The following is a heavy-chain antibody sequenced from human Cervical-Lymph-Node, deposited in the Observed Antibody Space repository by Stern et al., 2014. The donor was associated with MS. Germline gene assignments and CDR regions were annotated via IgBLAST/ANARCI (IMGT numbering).Heavy chain of an antibody. CDR1: GDSFSTYA. V-gene: IGHV5-51*03. D-gene: IGHD4-11*01. J-gene: IGHJ4*02. Sequence: VQLVESGAEVKKPGESLRISCRISGDSFSTYAIAWVRQMPGKGLEWIGMFYASDSDIRYSPSFQGQVSISADQSISTAYLQWISLKASDSAIYYCASSLDADYIGYFDSWGQGTLVTVSS. CDR2: FYASDSDI. CDR3: ASSLDADYIGYFDS.